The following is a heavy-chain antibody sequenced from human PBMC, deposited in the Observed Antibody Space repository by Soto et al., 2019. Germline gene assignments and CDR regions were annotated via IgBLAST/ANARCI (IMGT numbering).Heavy chain of an antibody. CDR1: GGSISSYY. V-gene: IGHV4-59*01. Sequence: SETLSLTCTVSGGSISSYYWSWIRQPPGKGLEWIGYIYYSGSTNYNPSLKSRVTISVDTSKNQFSLKLSSVTAADTAVYYCARDFQDDYSNYGTFDYWGQGTLVTVSS. CDR3: ARDFQDDYSNYGTFDY. CDR2: IYYSGST. J-gene: IGHJ4*02. D-gene: IGHD4-4*01.